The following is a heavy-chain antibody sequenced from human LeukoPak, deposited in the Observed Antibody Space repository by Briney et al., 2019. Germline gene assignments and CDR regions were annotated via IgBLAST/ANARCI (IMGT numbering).Heavy chain of an antibody. CDR2: INHSGST. V-gene: IGHV4-34*01. CDR3: ARGSRTTVTTWSKSYFDL. J-gene: IGHJ2*01. CDR1: GGSFSGYY. Sequence: SSETLSLTCAVYGGSFSGYYWSWIRQPPGKVLEWIGEINHSGSTNYNPSLKSRVTISVDTSKNQFSLKLSSVTAADTAVYYCARGSRTTVTTWSKSYFDLWGRGTLVTVSS. D-gene: IGHD4-17*01.